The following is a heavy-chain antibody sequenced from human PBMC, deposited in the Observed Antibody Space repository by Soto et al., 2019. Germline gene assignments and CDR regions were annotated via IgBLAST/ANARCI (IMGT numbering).Heavy chain of an antibody. CDR2: IYYSGST. CDR1: GGSISRYY. D-gene: IGHD6-13*01. Sequence: SETLSLTCTVSGGSISRYYWSWIRQPPGKGLEWIGYIYYSGSTNYNPSLKSRVTISVDTSKNQFSLKLSSVTAADTAVYYCARHSSSWYNWFDPWGQGTLVTVS. J-gene: IGHJ5*02. CDR3: ARHSSSWYNWFDP. V-gene: IGHV4-59*08.